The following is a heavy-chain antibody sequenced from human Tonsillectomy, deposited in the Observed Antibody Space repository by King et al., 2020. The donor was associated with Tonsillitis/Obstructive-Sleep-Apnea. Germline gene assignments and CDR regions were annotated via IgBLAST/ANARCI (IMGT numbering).Heavy chain of an antibody. CDR3: ARHGVFEQWLLFDY. Sequence: VQLQESGPGLVKPSETLSLTCIVSGGSISTYYWSWIRQPPGRGLEWIGYIYYSGGTNYNPSLKSRVTISVDTSKNQFSLKLSSVSAADTAVYYCARHGVFEQWLLFDYWGQGTPVTVSS. V-gene: IGHV4-59*08. J-gene: IGHJ4*02. CDR2: IYYSGGT. D-gene: IGHD6-19*01. CDR1: GGSISTYY.